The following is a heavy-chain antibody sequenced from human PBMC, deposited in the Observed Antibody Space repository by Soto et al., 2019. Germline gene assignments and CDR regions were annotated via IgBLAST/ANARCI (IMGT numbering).Heavy chain of an antibody. CDR1: GGSFSGYY. D-gene: IGHD4-17*01. J-gene: IGHJ6*02. CDR2: INHSGST. CDR3: ARGGTVTTRLSYYSYGMDV. V-gene: IGHV4-34*01. Sequence: SETLSLTCAVYGGSFSGYYWSWIRQPPGKGLEWIGEINHSGSTNYNPSLKSRVTISVDTSKNQFSLKLSSVTAADTAVYYCARGGTVTTRLSYYSYGMDVWGQGTTVTVSS.